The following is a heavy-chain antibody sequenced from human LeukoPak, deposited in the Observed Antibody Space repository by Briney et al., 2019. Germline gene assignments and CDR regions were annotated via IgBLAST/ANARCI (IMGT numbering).Heavy chain of an antibody. J-gene: IGHJ4*02. V-gene: IGHV3-30-3*01. CDR1: GFTFKSYA. D-gene: IGHD4-23*01. CDR2: ISYDGSNK. CDR3: ASTDYGGNSEHY. Sequence: GGSLRLSCAASGFTFKSYAMHWVRQAPGKGLEWVAVISYDGSNKYYADSVKGRFTISRDNSKNTLYLQMNSLRAEDTAVYYCASTDYGGNSEHYWGQGTLVTVSS.